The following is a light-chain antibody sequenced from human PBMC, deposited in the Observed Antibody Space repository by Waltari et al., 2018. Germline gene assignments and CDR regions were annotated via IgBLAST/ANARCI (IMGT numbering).Light chain of an antibody. V-gene: IGLV1-44*01. CDR3: AAWDDRLNGWV. J-gene: IGLJ3*02. CDR2: SDN. CDR1: SSNIGSTT. Sequence: QSVLTQPPSASGTPGQRVTIPCSGSSSNIGSTTINWYQQLQGTAPKLLIYSDNQRPSGVPDRFSGSKSGTSASLAISGLQSEDEADYYCAAWDDRLNGWVFGGGTKLTVL.